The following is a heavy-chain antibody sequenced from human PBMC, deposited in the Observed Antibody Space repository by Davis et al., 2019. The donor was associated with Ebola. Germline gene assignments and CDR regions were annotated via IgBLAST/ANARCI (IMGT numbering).Heavy chain of an antibody. V-gene: IGHV3-30-3*01. CDR2: ISYGGSDK. CDR1: GFSFSTSA. D-gene: IGHD1-26*01. Sequence: GESLKISCAASGFSFSTSAMHWVRQVPGKGLEWVAVISYGGSDKYYADSVKGRFTISRDNSKDTLYLQMNSLRVEDTAVYYCAREDSGSYWSAWGGFSYWGQGALVTVSS. J-gene: IGHJ4*02. CDR3: AREDSGSYWSAWGGFSY.